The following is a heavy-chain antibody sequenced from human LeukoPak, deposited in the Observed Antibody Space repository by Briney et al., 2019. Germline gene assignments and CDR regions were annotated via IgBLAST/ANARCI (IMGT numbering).Heavy chain of an antibody. V-gene: IGHV4-59*01. D-gene: IGHD4-17*01. CDR2: IYYSGST. Sequence: SETLSLTCTVSGGSISSFYWSWILQPPGKGLEWIGYIYYSGSTNYNPSLKSRVTISVDTSKNQFSLKLSSVTAADTAVYYCARAYGDYANFDYWGQGTLVSVSS. CDR1: GGSISSFY. J-gene: IGHJ4*02. CDR3: ARAYGDYANFDY.